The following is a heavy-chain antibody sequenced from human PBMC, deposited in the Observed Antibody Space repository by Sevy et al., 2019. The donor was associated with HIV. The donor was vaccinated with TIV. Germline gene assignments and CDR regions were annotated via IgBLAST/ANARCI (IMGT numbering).Heavy chain of an antibody. CDR1: EITFSTAI. CDR2: ISYDESK. Sequence: GGSLRLSCAASEITFSTAIIHWVRQAPGKGLEWVAAISYDESKYYAYSVKGRLTISRDSSKNTVYLEMIILRTEDTAVYYCAKEVGTSGRCGYFNYWGQGTLVTVSS. CDR3: AKEVGTSGRCGYFNY. J-gene: IGHJ4*02. V-gene: IGHV3-30*04. D-gene: IGHD6-19*01.